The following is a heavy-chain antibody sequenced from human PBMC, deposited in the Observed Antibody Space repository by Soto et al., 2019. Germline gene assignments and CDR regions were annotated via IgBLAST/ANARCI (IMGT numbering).Heavy chain of an antibody. CDR1: GYTFTGYD. D-gene: IGHD6-19*01. Sequence: ASVKVSCKASGYTFTGYDIHWVRQASGQGLEWMGWMSAYNGNTNYAQKLQGRVTMTTDTSTSTAYMELRSLRSDDTAVYYCARELAVAGTSAFDIWGQGTMVTVSS. V-gene: IGHV1-18*01. CDR2: MSAYNGNT. CDR3: ARELAVAGTSAFDI. J-gene: IGHJ3*02.